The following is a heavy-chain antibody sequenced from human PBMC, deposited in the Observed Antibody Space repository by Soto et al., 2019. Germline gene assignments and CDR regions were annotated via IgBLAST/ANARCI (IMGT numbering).Heavy chain of an antibody. Sequence: GGSLRLSCAASGFTFSNAWMNWVRQAPGKGLEWVGRIKSKTDGGTTDYAAPVKGRFTISRDDSKNTLYLQMNSLKTEDTAVYYCTSRPIAEAGPYYYYYYGMDVWGQGTTVTVSS. D-gene: IGHD6-13*01. CDR3: TSRPIAEAGPYYYYYYGMDV. CDR1: GFTFSNAW. V-gene: IGHV3-15*07. J-gene: IGHJ6*02. CDR2: IKSKTDGGTT.